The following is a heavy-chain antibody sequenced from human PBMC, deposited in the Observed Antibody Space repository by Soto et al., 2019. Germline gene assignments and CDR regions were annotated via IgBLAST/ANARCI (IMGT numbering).Heavy chain of an antibody. CDR1: GCSISNYY. CDR2: IYYSGST. Sequence: QVQLQESGPGLDKTSETLSLTCMVSGCSISNYYWPWIRQPPGKGLEWIGCIYYSGSTNYNPTLKSRVTSSVTTTKNTSTRKLNSVPTSDTAEDYCAKCRESSDCSSLGSWGQGTLVTVSS. V-gene: IGHV4-59*01. J-gene: IGHJ5*02. D-gene: IGHD6-6*01. CDR3: AKCRESSDCSSLGS.